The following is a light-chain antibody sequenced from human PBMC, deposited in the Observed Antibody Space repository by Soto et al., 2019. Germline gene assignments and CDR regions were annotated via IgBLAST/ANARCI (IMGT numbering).Light chain of an antibody. Sequence: DIVVTQSPATLSASPGERVTLSCRASQFVSSRLAWYQRRPGQVPRLLIYDTSTRAPGISARFSGSGSGTEFTLNISSLQSEDFAVYYWQEYIQWPPGMFGPGTTVDIK. V-gene: IGKV3-15*01. CDR2: DTS. CDR1: QFVSSR. J-gene: IGKJ1*01. CDR3: QEYIQWPPGM.